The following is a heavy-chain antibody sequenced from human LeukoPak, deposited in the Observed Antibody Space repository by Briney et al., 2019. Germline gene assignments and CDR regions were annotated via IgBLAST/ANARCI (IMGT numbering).Heavy chain of an antibody. CDR3: ARVGWESNWFDP. Sequence: SETLSLTCAVYGGSFSGYYWSWIRQPPGKGLEWIGEVNHSGSTNSNPSLKSRVTISVDTSKNQFSLKLSSVTAADTAVYYCARVGWESNWFDPWGQGTLVTVSS. V-gene: IGHV4-34*01. CDR2: VNHSGST. J-gene: IGHJ5*02. D-gene: IGHD6-19*01. CDR1: GGSFSGYY.